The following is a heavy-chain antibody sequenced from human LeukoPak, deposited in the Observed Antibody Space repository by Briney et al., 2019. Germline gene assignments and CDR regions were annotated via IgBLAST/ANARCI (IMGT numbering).Heavy chain of an antibody. CDR1: GFILITYG. CDR3: ARLATHGDF. CDR2: IRYDGSNK. V-gene: IGHV3-30*02. D-gene: IGHD5-24*01. J-gene: IGHJ4*02. Sequence: PGGSLRLSCAAAGFILITYGMHSVRQAPGKGLEWVTFIRYDGSNKYYADSVKDRFTISRDNSKNTLYLHMNSLRAEHTVLYDSARLATHGDFWREGTLVTVST.